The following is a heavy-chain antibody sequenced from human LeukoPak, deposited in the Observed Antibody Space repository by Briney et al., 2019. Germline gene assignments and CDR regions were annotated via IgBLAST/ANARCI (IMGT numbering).Heavy chain of an antibody. CDR3: AKDMGRFSSGWPGGMDV. V-gene: IGHV3-9*01. Sequence: PGGSLRLSCAASGFTFDDYAMHWVRQAPGKGLEWVSGISWNSGSIGYADSVKGRFTISRDNAKNSLYLQMNSLRAEDTALYYCAKDMGRFSSGWPGGMDVWGQGTTVTVSS. D-gene: IGHD6-19*01. CDR2: ISWNSGSI. CDR1: GFTFDDYA. J-gene: IGHJ6*02.